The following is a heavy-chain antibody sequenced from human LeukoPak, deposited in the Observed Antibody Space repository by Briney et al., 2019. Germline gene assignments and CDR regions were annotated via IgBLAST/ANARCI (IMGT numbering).Heavy chain of an antibody. CDR1: GYTFTSYG. V-gene: IGHV1-18*01. CDR2: ISAYNGNT. J-gene: IGHJ5*02. D-gene: IGHD3-10*01. CDR3: AREYYYGSGSRVDDP. Sequence: ASVKVSCKASGYTFTSYGISWVRQAPGQGLKWMGWISAYNGNTNYAQKLQGRVTMTRDTSTSTVYMELSSLRSEDTAVYYCAREYYYGSGSRVDDPWGQGTLVTVSS.